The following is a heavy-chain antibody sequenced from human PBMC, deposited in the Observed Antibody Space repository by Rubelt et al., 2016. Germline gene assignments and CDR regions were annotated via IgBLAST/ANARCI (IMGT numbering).Heavy chain of an antibody. CDR2: ISSSSSYI. V-gene: IGHV3-21*04. J-gene: IGHJ3*02. CDR3: ARDLYYDFWSGYSGGGDAFDI. Sequence: GKGLEWVSSISSSSSYIYYADSVKGRFTISRDNAKNSLYLQMNSLRAEDTAVYYCARDLYYDFWSGYSGGGDAFDIWGQGTMVTVSS. D-gene: IGHD3-3*01.